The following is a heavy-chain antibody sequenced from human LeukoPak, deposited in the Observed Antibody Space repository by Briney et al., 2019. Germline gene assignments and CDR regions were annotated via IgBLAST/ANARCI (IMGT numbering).Heavy chain of an antibody. D-gene: IGHD3-10*01. CDR1: GFTFDDYG. J-gene: IGHJ4*02. V-gene: IGHV3-20*04. CDR3: ARGYGSGKDGDY. CDR2: INWNGGST. Sequence: GGSLRLSCAASGFTFDDYGMSWVRQAPGKGLEWVSGINWNGGSTGYADSLKGRFTISRDNAKNSLYLQMNSLRAEDTALYYCARGYGSGKDGDYWGQGTLVTVSS.